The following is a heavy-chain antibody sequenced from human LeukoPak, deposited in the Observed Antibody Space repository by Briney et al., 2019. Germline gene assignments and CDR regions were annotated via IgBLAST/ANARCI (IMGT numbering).Heavy chain of an antibody. D-gene: IGHD6-13*01. CDR2: ISSSGSTI. J-gene: IGHJ3*02. CDR3: ARDQSIAAAGTRSAAWAFDI. V-gene: IGHV3-11*04. CDR1: TFNFSDYY. Sequence: GGSLRLSCAASTFNFSDYYMSWIRQAPGKGLEWVSYISSSGSTIYYADSVKGRFTISRDNAKTSLYLQMNSLRTEDTAVYYCARDQSIAAAGTRSAAWAFDIWGQGTMVTVSS.